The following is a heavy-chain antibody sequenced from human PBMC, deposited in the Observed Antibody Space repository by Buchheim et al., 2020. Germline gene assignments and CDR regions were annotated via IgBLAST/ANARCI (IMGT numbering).Heavy chain of an antibody. Sequence: QMQLQESGPGLVKPLQTLSLTCTVSGGSINRGGYYWSWIRQHSVRGLEWIGYIYYTGPTYYSTSLKSRVSISVDMSKNQFSLRVNSVTAADTAVYFCARDGYNNFGEYFAMDVWGQGT. CDR2: IYYTGPT. J-gene: IGHJ6*02. CDR1: GGSINRGGYY. CDR3: ARDGYNNFGEYFAMDV. V-gene: IGHV4-31*03. D-gene: IGHD4-11*01.